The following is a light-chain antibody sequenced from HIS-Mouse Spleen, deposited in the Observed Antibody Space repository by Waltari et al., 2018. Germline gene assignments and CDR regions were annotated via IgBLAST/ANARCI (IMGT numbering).Light chain of an antibody. CDR1: SSNIGSNT. J-gene: IGLJ3*02. CDR3: AAWDDSLNGWV. CDR2: SNN. V-gene: IGLV1-44*01. Sequence: QSVLTQPPSASGTPGHRVTISSSGSSSNIGSNTVNWYQQLPATAPKLHIYSNNQRPSGVPDRFSGSKSGTSASLAISGLQSEDEADYYCAAWDDSLNGWVFGGGTK.